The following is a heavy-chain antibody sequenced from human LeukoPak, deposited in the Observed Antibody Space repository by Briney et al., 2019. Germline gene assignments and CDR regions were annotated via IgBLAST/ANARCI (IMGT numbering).Heavy chain of an antibody. Sequence: PETLSLTCAVYGESFSGHYWTWIRQTPGKGLEWIGESTHSGSTNYNPSLKSRVTISVDTSKSQFSLKLTSVTAADTAVYHCARGRTVAAALDFWGPGTLVTVSS. CDR2: STHSGST. V-gene: IGHV4-34*01. CDR1: GESFSGHY. J-gene: IGHJ4*02. CDR3: ARGRTVAAALDF. D-gene: IGHD2-15*01.